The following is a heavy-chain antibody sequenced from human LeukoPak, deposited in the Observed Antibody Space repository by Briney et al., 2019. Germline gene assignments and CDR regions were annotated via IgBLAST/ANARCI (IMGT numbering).Heavy chain of an antibody. CDR1: GFTFSSYG. J-gene: IGHJ4*02. V-gene: IGHV3-21*04. Sequence: PGGSLRLSCAASGFTFSSYGMHWVRQAPGKGLEWVSSISYTGTYIYYADSVKGRFTISRDNAQNSLYLQMSSLRAEDTAIYYCVRDRGTYRPIDYWGQGTLVTVSS. CDR2: ISYTGTYI. CDR3: VRDRGTYRPIDY. D-gene: IGHD1-26*01.